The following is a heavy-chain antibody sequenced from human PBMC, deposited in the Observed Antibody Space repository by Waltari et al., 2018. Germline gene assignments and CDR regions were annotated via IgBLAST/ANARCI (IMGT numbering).Heavy chain of an antibody. CDR3: ARVGYDFWSGYHYGMDV. V-gene: IGHV3-74*01. J-gene: IGHJ6*02. CDR1: GFTFSSYW. Sequence: EVQLVESGGGLVQPGGSLRLSCAASGFTFSSYWMHWVRQAPGKGLVWVSRSNSDGSSTSYADSVKGRFTISRDNAKNTLYLQMNSLRAEDTAVYYCARVGYDFWSGYHYGMDVWGQGTTVTVSS. D-gene: IGHD3-3*01. CDR2: SNSDGSST.